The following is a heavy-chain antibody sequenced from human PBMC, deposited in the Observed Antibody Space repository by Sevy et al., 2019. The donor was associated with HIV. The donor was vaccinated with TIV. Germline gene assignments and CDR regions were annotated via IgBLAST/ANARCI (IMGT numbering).Heavy chain of an antibody. V-gene: IGHV3-7*01. CDR2: IKQEGGEK. Sequence: GGCLRLSCAASGFTFSRFWMTWVRQAPGRGLEWVANIKQEGGEKYYVDSVKGRFTISRDNAKNSLYLFMNTLRAEDTAVYYCAKEGQELGDLWAGGYSDHWGQGTLVTVSS. J-gene: IGHJ4*02. CDR3: AKEGQELGDLWAGGYSDH. D-gene: IGHD4-17*01. CDR1: GFTFSRFW.